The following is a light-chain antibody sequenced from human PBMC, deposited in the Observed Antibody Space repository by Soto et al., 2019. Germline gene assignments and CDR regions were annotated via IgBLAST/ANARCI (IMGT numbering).Light chain of an antibody. CDR1: ESLVHSNGNSY. V-gene: IGKV2-24*01. CDR3: MQSTHFPRT. Sequence: DAVLTQTPLSSPVALGQPASISCRSSESLVHSNGNSYFSWLQQRPGQPPRLLISDVSKLFSGVPDRFSGSGAGTDFTLQINSVEAEDVGIYYCMQSTHFPRTFGQGTRVEI. CDR2: DVS. J-gene: IGKJ1*01.